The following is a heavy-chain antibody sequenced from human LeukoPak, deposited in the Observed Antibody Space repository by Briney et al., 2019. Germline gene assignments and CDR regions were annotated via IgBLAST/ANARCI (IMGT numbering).Heavy chain of an antibody. J-gene: IGHJ4*02. CDR3: ARGAYGDPTSFDY. CDR1: RGSISSYY. V-gene: IGHV4-59*01. D-gene: IGHD4-17*01. Sequence: SETLSLTCTVSRGSISSYYWSWIRQPPGKGLEWIGYIYYSGSTNYNPSLKSRVTISVDTSKNQFSLKLSSVTAADTAVYYCARGAYGDPTSFDYWGQGTLVTVSS. CDR2: IYYSGST.